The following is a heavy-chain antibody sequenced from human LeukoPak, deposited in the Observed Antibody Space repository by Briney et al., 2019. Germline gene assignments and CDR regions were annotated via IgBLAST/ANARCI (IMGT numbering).Heavy chain of an antibody. D-gene: IGHD3-10*01. J-gene: IGHJ4*02. CDR2: IVVGSGNT. V-gene: IGHV1-58*01. CDR3: AADRGGSYLRFVY. Sequence: GTSVKVSCKASGFTFTSSVVQWVRQARGQRLEWIGWIVVGSGNTNYAQKFQERVTITRDMSTSTAYMELSSLRFEDTAVYYCAADRGGSYLRFVYWGQGTPVTVSS. CDR1: GFTFTSSV.